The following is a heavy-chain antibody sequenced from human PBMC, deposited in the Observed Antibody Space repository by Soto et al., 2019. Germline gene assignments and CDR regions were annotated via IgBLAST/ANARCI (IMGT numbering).Heavy chain of an antibody. V-gene: IGHV1-18*01. CDR1: GYTFTSYG. J-gene: IGHJ4*02. D-gene: IGHD5-18*01. CDR3: AGDVGYGLIDY. Sequence: ASVKVSCKASGYTFTSYGISWVRQAPGQGLEWMGWINAYNGNTNYAQKLQGRVTMTTDTSTSTAYMELRSLRSDDTAVYYCAGDVGYGLIDYWGQRTLVTVSS. CDR2: INAYNGNT.